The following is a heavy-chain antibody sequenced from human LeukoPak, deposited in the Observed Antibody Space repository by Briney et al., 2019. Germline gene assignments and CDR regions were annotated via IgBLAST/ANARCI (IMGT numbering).Heavy chain of an antibody. CDR2: IGSDGRNK. D-gene: IGHD2-21*01. CDR1: GFTFSSYG. Sequence: PGGSLTLSCEASGFTFSSYGIHWVRQSPAKGLEWVAVIGSDGRNKFYADSVAGRFSVSRDNFKNTLFLQMNSLRAEDTGVYFCARDDLVLDENGFDMWGRGTMATVSS. V-gene: IGHV3-33*01. CDR3: ARDDLVLDENGFDM. J-gene: IGHJ3*02.